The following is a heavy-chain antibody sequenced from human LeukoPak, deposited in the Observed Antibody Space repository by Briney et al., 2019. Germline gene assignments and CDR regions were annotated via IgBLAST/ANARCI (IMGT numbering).Heavy chain of an antibody. D-gene: IGHD3-22*01. J-gene: IGHJ4*02. CDR1: GYTFTSYG. CDR3: ARVCLYYYDSSGYYY. Sequence: ASVKVSCKASGYTFTSYGISWVRQAPGQRREWIGWISAYNGNTNYAQKLQGRVTMTTDTSTSTAYMELRSLRSDDTAVYYCARVCLYYYDSSGYYYWGQGTLVTVSS. CDR2: ISAYNGNT. V-gene: IGHV1-18*01.